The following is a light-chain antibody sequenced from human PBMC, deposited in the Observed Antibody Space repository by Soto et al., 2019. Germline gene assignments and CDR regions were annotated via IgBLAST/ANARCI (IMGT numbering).Light chain of an antibody. J-gene: IGKJ1*01. V-gene: IGKV3-15*01. Sequence: EIVMTQSPATLSVSPGERATLSCRASQSVSSNVAWYQQTPGQAPRLLIYGASTRATGIPARFSGSGSGTEFTLTISSLQSEDFAVYYCQQYNNGWTFGQGTKVEIK. CDR1: QSVSSN. CDR2: GAS. CDR3: QQYNNGWT.